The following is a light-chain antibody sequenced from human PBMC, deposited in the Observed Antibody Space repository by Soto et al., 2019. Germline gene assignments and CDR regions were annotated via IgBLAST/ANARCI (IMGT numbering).Light chain of an antibody. CDR3: QQYNNYWT. V-gene: IGKV1-5*01. Sequence: IEMTQFPSTLSASVGDRATLSCRASQNIGSWFAWYQQKPGKAPKVLIHDVSNLETGVPSRFSGSGSGTEFTLTIRSLQPDYFATYYCQQYNNYWTFGQGTKVDIK. CDR1: QNIGSW. J-gene: IGKJ1*01. CDR2: DVS.